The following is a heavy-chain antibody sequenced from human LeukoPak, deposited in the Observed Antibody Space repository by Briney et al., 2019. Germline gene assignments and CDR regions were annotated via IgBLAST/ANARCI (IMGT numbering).Heavy chain of an antibody. D-gene: IGHD3-9*01. CDR3: ARQDPLRYFDWLPARGHFDY. V-gene: IGHV4-38-2*02. J-gene: IGHJ4*02. CDR2: IYHSGST. CDR1: GYSISSGYY. Sequence: ASETLSLTCTVSGYSISSGYYWGWIRQPPGKGLEWIGSIYHSGSTYYNPSLKSRVTISVDTSKNQFSLKLSSVTAADTAVYYCARQDPLRYFDWLPARGHFDYWGQGTLVTVSS.